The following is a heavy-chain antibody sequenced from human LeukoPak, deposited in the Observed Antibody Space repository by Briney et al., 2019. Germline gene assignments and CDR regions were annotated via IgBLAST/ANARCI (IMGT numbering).Heavy chain of an antibody. CDR1: GFTFSSYA. CDR2: ISGSGGST. D-gene: IGHD1-26*01. CDR3: AKDLYRGLNYYYYGMDV. V-gene: IGHV3-23*01. J-gene: IGHJ6*02. Sequence: QSGGSLRLSCAASGFTFSSYAMSWVRQAPGKGLEWVSAISGSGGSTYYADSVKGRFTISRDNSKNTLYLQTNSLRAEDTAVYYCAKDLYRGLNYYYYGMDVWGQGTTVTVSS.